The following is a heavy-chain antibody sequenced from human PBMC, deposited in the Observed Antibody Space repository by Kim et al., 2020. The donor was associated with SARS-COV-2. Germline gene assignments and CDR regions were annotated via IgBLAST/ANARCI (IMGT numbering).Heavy chain of an antibody. CDR1: GYSISSGYY. V-gene: IGHV4-38-2*02. Sequence: SETLSLICTVSGYSISSGYYWGWIRQPPGKGLEWIGSIYHSGSTYYNPSLKSRVTISVDTSKNQFSLKLSSVTAADTAVYYCAIDQYGEGYWGQGTLVTV. CDR2: IYHSGST. D-gene: IGHD3-10*01. CDR3: AIDQYGEGY. J-gene: IGHJ4*02.